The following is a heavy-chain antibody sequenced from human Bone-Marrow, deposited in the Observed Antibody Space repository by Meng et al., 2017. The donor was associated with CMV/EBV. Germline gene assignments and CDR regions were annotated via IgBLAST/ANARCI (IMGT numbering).Heavy chain of an antibody. CDR3: ARGGFDY. D-gene: IGHD3-16*01. Sequence: GHMAQSGAEVNKPGASVKVSCKASGYTVPRYVICWLRQAPGQGLEWMGWISAYNGNTNYAQKLHGRVTMTTDTSTSTAYMELRSLRSDDTAVYYCARGGFDYWGQGTLVTVSS. CDR1: GYTVPRYV. CDR2: ISAYNGNT. J-gene: IGHJ4*02. V-gene: IGHV1-18*01.